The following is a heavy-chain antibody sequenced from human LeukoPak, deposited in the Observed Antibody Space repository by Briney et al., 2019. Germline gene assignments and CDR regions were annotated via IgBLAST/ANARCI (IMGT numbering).Heavy chain of an antibody. D-gene: IGHD1-26*01. CDR3: TSVPVG. Sequence: QPGGSLRLSCAASGFTFRSARMNWVRQAPGKGLEWVGHIKPMTEGGTTDYAAPVKGRFTISRDDSKNTLDLQMNSLKTEDTAVYYCTSVPVGWGQGTLVTVSA. V-gene: IGHV3-15*01. CDR2: IKPMTEGGTT. CDR1: GFTFRSAR. J-gene: IGHJ4*02.